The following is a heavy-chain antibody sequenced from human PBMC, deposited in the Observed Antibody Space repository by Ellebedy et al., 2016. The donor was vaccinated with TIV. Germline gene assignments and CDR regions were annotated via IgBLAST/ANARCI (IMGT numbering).Heavy chain of an antibody. Sequence: MPSETLSLTCTVSGGSISSGDYYWSWIRQPPGKGLEWIGYIYYSGSTYYNPSLKSRVTISVGTSKNQFSLRLSSVTAADTAVYYCARDHSTGYSGYDYYYYYGMDVWGQGTTVTVSS. V-gene: IGHV4-30-4*01. CDR3: ARDHSTGYSGYDYYYYYGMDV. CDR1: GGSISSGDYY. J-gene: IGHJ6*02. CDR2: IYYSGST. D-gene: IGHD5-12*01.